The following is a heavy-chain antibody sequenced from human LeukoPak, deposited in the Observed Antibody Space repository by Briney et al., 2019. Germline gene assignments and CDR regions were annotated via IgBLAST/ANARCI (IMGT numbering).Heavy chain of an antibody. J-gene: IGHJ4*02. CDR1: GGSITTYY. CDR3: ARYSFDFWSGSPGYYFDY. D-gene: IGHD3-3*01. Sequence: PSETLSLTCTVSGGSITTYYWTWIRQTPDKGLQFIGSFYHTGSTNYNPSLESAATISEDTSKNQISLKLSSVTAADTAVYYCARYSFDFWSGSPGYYFDYWGQGTLVTVSS. V-gene: IGHV4-59*12. CDR2: FYHTGST.